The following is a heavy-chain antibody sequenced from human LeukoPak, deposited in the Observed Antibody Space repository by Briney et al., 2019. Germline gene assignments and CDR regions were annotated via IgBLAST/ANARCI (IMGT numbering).Heavy chain of an antibody. Sequence: PGRSLRLSCAASGFTFDDYAMHWVRQAPGKGLEWVSGICWNSGSIGYADSVKGRFTISRDNAKNSLYLQMNSLRAEDTALYYCAKDIPYSSGWSVYDAFDIWGQGTMVTVSS. V-gene: IGHV3-9*01. D-gene: IGHD6-19*01. CDR2: ICWNSGSI. CDR1: GFTFDDYA. J-gene: IGHJ3*02. CDR3: AKDIPYSSGWSVYDAFDI.